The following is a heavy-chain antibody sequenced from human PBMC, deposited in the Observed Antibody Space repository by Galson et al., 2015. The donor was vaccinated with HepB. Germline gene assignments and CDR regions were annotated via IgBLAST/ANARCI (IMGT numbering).Heavy chain of an antibody. J-gene: IGHJ4*02. CDR2: ISYDGSNK. CDR1: GFTFSSYA. CDR3: ATRGSGYSSSCYTGTNY. D-gene: IGHD6-13*01. V-gene: IGHV3-30*04. Sequence: SLRLSCAASGFTFSSYAMHWVRQAPGKGLEWVAVISYDGSNKYYADSVKGRFTISRDNSKNTLYLQMNSLRAEDTAVYYCATRGSGYSSSCYTGTNYWGQGTLVTVSS.